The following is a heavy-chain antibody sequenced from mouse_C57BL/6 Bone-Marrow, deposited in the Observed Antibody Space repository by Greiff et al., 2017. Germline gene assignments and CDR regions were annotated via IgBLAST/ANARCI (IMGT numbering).Heavy chain of an antibody. CDR3: ARNWASYYFDY. CDR1: GYTFTSSG. D-gene: IGHD4-1*01. Sequence: VQGVESGAELARPGASVKLSCKASGYTFTSSGISWVKQRTGQGLEWIGEIYPRSGNTYYNEKFQGKATLTADKSSSTAYMELRSLTSEDSAVYFCARNWASYYFDYWGQGTTLTVSS. CDR2: IYPRSGNT. V-gene: IGHV1-81*01. J-gene: IGHJ2*01.